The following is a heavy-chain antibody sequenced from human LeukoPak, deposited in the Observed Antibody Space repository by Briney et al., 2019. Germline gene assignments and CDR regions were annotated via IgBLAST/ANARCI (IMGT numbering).Heavy chain of an antibody. Sequence: GSLRLSCAASGFTFSSYAMSWVRQPPGKGLEWIGEINHSGSTNYNPSLKSRVTISVDTSKDQFSLKLSSVTAADTAVYYCARGPRYYGSGSYYNRWGQGTLVTVSS. CDR1: GFTFSSYA. J-gene: IGHJ4*02. D-gene: IGHD3-10*01. CDR3: ARGPRYYGSGSYYNR. V-gene: IGHV4-34*01. CDR2: INHSGST.